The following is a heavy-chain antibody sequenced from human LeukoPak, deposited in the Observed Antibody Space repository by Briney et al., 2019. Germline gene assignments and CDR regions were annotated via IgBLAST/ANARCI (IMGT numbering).Heavy chain of an antibody. Sequence: GRSLRLSCAASGFTFSSYAMSWVRQAPGKGLQWVSLISRSTGTTYYADSVRGRFTISRDNSKNTLYLQMHSLRVEDTAIYFCAKGGYFSFDMWGQGTKVTVSS. V-gene: IGHV3-23*01. J-gene: IGHJ3*02. CDR1: GFTFSSYA. D-gene: IGHD2-2*03. CDR2: ISRSTGTT. CDR3: AKGGYFSFDM.